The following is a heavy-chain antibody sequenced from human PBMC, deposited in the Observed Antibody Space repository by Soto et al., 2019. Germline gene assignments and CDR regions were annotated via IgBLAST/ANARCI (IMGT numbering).Heavy chain of an antibody. CDR3: ARWAYSSSWPSDNYGMDV. D-gene: IGHD6-13*01. CDR2: TYHSGST. V-gene: IGHV4-4*09. J-gene: IGHJ6*02. CDR1: GGSISNHY. Sequence: NPSETLSLTYTVSGGSISNHYWSWIRQPPGKGLEWIGYTYHSGSTYYNPSLKSRVTISVDRSKNQFSLKLTSVTAADTALYYCARWAYSSSWPSDNYGMDVWGQGTTVTVSS.